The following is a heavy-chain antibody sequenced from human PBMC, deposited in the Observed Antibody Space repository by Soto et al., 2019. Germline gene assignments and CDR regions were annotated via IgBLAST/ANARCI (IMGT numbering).Heavy chain of an antibody. D-gene: IGHD1-26*01. V-gene: IGHV4-38-2*01. Sequence: SETLSLTCAVSGYSISSGYYWGWIRQPPWKGLEWIGSIYHSGITYYNPSLKSRVTISVATSKNQFSLKMSSVTAADTAVYYCAGSLVGATSRPDNRFEPWAQGTIVTVSS. J-gene: IGHJ5*02. CDR1: GYSISSGYY. CDR2: IYHSGIT. CDR3: AGSLVGATSRPDNRFEP.